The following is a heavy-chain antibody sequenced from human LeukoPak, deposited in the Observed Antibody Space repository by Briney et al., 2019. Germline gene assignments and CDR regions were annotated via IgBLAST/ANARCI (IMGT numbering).Heavy chain of an antibody. Sequence: ASVKVSCKASGYSFTSNYIHWVRQASGQGLEWMGMIYPRDGSTSYAQKFQGRVTVTRDTSTSTVHMELSGLRSEDTAVYYCARDQEAFDYWGQGTLVTVSS. CDR1: GYSFTSNY. CDR2: IYPRDGST. V-gene: IGHV1-46*01. CDR3: ARDQEAFDY. J-gene: IGHJ4*02.